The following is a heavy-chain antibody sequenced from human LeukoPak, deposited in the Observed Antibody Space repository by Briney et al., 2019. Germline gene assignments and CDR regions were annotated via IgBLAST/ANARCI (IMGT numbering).Heavy chain of an antibody. V-gene: IGHV1-2*02. CDR3: AREGRGDSDGYVTIDY. CDR2: INPNSGGT. J-gene: IGHJ4*02. CDR1: GYIFTGYY. Sequence: GASVKVSCKASGYIFTGYYMHWVRQAPGQGLEWMGWINPNSGGTKYVQTFQGRVTMTRDTSISTAYMELSGLRSDDTAVYYCAREGRGDSDGYVTIDYWGQGSLVTVSS. D-gene: IGHD3-22*01.